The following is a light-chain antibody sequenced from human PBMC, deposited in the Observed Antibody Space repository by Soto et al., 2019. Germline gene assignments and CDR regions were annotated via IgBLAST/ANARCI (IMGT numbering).Light chain of an antibody. CDR3: QQYNSYWT. J-gene: IGKJ1*01. V-gene: IGKV1-5*01. Sequence: DFQMTQSPSTLSASLVDRFTITCRASQNIRSRLAWFQQKPGKAPKLLIYDVSSLESGVPQRFSGSGSGTEFTLTISSLQPDDFATYYCQQYNSYWTFGQGTKVDIK. CDR1: QNIRSR. CDR2: DVS.